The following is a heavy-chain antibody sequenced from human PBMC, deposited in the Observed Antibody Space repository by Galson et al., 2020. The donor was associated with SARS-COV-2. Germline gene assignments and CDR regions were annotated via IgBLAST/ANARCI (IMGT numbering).Heavy chain of an antibody. D-gene: IGHD3-22*01. V-gene: IGHV4-38-2*02. J-gene: IGHJ2*01. CDR3: ARQGVNMIVLVTVPGWYFDL. CDR2: VYPSGTT. Sequence: AETLSLTCTASGYTVSTTNYWGWVRQPPGRGLEWTGSVYPSGTTYYNPSLKSRVTISMDTSKNQFSLRLDSVTAADTALYYCARQGVNMIVLVTVPGWYFDLWGRGTLVTVSS. CDR1: GYTVSTTNY.